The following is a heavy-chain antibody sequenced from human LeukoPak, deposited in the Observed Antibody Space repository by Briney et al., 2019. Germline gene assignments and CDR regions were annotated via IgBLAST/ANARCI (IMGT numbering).Heavy chain of an antibody. CDR2: INHSGST. Sequence: PSETLSLTCAVYGGSFSGYYWSWIRQPPGKGLEWIGEINHSGSTNYNPSLKSRVTISVDTSKNQFSLKLSSVTAADTAVYYCASLNGAVAAEYWGQGTLVTVSS. CDR1: GGSFSGYY. J-gene: IGHJ4*02. D-gene: IGHD6-19*01. V-gene: IGHV4-34*01. CDR3: ASLNGAVAAEY.